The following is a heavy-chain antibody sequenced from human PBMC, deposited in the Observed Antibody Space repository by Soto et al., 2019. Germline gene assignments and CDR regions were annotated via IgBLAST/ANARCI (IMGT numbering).Heavy chain of an antibody. CDR3: ARDYYPHFTHGMDV. V-gene: IGHV1-69*06. D-gene: IGHD1-26*01. Sequence: QVQLVQSGAEVKKPGSSAKVSCTASGGTFNRYAISWVRQAPGQGLEWMGRIIPLFGTSNYARKFQGRVTIIADKDTSTAYMELSGLRSDDTAVYYCARDYYPHFTHGMDVWGQGTTVTVS. CDR1: GGTFNRYA. CDR2: IIPLFGTS. J-gene: IGHJ6*02.